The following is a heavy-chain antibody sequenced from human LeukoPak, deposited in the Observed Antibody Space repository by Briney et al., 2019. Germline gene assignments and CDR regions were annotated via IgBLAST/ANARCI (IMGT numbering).Heavy chain of an antibody. D-gene: IGHD1-26*01. CDR1: GDSVSSNSAA. Sequence: SQTLSLTCAISGDSVSSNSAAWNWIRQSPSRGLEWLGRTYYRSTWLNDYAGSLKSRISINPDTSKNQFSLQLNSVTPEDTAVYYCARGGQGATTPTFGDFQHWGQGTLVTVSS. V-gene: IGHV6-1*01. CDR2: TYYRSTWLN. J-gene: IGHJ1*01. CDR3: ARGGQGATTPTFGDFQH.